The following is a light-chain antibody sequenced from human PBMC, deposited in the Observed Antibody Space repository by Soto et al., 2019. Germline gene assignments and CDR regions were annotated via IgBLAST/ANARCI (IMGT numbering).Light chain of an antibody. CDR2: GAS. V-gene: IGKV3-20*01. Sequence: EIVLTQSPGTLSLSPGERATLSCRASQRVSSSYLAWYQQQPGQSPRLLIYGASSRATVIPDRFSGSLSGTVFTLTISILEPEDFAVYYCQQYGSSTLTFGQGTRLEIK. CDR1: QRVSSSY. J-gene: IGKJ5*01. CDR3: QQYGSSTLT.